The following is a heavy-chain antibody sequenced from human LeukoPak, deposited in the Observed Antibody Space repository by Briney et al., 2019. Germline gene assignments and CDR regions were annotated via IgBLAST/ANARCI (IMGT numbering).Heavy chain of an antibody. Sequence: GGSLRLSCAASGFTFNNYAMTWVRQAPGKGLEWVANIKQDGSEKYYVDSVKGRFTISRDNAKNSLYLQMNSLRAEDTAVYYCAREYGDYVFDYWGQGTLVTVSS. D-gene: IGHD4-17*01. CDR1: GFTFNNYA. V-gene: IGHV3-7*03. CDR3: AREYGDYVFDY. J-gene: IGHJ4*02. CDR2: IKQDGSEK.